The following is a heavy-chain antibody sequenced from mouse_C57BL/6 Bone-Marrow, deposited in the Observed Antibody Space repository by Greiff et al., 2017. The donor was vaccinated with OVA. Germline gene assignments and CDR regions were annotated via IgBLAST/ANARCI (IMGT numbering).Heavy chain of an antibody. CDR3: ARCLREYYDIDY. CDR1: GYTFTDYY. CDR2: INPYNGGT. Sequence: EVQLQQSGPVLVKPGASVKMSCKASGYTFTDYYMNWVKQSHGKSLEWIGVINPYNGGTSYNQKFKGKATLTVEKSSSTAYMELNSLTSEDSAVYYCARCLREYYDIDYWGQGTSVTVSS. V-gene: IGHV1-19*01. J-gene: IGHJ4*01.